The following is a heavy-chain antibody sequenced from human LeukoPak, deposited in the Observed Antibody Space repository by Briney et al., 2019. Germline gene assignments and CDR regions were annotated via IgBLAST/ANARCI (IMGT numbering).Heavy chain of an antibody. CDR2: IIPIFGTA. J-gene: IGHJ5*02. CDR3: ARGDWFDP. CDR1: GYSFTGHY. V-gene: IGHV1-69*13. Sequence: ASVKVSCKASGYSFTGHYMVWVRQAPGQGLEWMGGIIPIFGTANYAQKFQGRVTITADESTSTAYMELSSLRSEDTAVYYCARGDWFDPWGQGTLVTVSS.